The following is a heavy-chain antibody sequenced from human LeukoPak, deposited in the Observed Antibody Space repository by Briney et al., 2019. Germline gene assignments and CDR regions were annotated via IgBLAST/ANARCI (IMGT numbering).Heavy chain of an antibody. D-gene: IGHD4-23*01. CDR2: INPNTGGT. J-gene: IGHJ5*02. CDR1: GYTFTAYY. Sequence: ASVKVSCKASGYTFTAYYIHWVRHAPGQGLEWMGWINPNTGGTKCAQKFQGRVTMTRDTSISTDYMELSSLRSDDTAVYYCARSSSTTVVKEWFDPWGQGTLVTVSS. V-gene: IGHV1-2*02. CDR3: ARSSSTTVVKEWFDP.